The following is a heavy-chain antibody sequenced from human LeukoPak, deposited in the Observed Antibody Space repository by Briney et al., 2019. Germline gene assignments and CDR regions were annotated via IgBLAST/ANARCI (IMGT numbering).Heavy chain of an antibody. CDR1: GFTFSDYY. D-gene: IGHD1-26*01. Sequence: GGSRRLYCAASGFTFSDYYMSWIRQAPGKGLEWVSYVSSSGGTIYYADSVKGRFTISRDNAKYSLYLQMNSLRAEDTAVYYCASSGSYGGPVYYFDYWGQGTLVTVSS. J-gene: IGHJ4*02. V-gene: IGHV3-11*01. CDR2: VSSSGGTI. CDR3: ASSGSYGGPVYYFDY.